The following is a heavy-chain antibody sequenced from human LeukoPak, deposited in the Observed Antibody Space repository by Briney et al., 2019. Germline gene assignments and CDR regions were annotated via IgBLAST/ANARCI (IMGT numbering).Heavy chain of an antibody. V-gene: IGHV3-21*01. CDR1: GFTFSSYS. J-gene: IGHJ4*02. D-gene: IGHD3-22*01. Sequence: GGSLRLSCAASGFTFSSYSMNWVRQAPGKGLEWVSSISSSSSNIYYADSVKGRFTISRDNAKNSLYLQMNSLRAEDTAVYYCAREAPYYYDSSPCPFDYWGQGTLVTVSS. CDR2: ISSSSSNI. CDR3: AREAPYYYDSSPCPFDY.